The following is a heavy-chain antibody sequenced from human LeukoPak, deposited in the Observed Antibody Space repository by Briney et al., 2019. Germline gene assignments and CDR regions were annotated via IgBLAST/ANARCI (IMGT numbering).Heavy chain of an antibody. Sequence: SETLSLTCTVSGGTVSGGSISNYYWSWIRQPAGKGLEWIGRMYTRGYTAYNPSLKSRVTMSEDRSKNQFSLKLSSVTAADTAMYYCARAFRRGIDAFDIWGQGTMVTVSS. D-gene: IGHD3-16*01. J-gene: IGHJ3*02. CDR1: GGSISNYY. CDR3: ARAFRRGIDAFDI. CDR2: MYTRGYT. V-gene: IGHV4-4*07.